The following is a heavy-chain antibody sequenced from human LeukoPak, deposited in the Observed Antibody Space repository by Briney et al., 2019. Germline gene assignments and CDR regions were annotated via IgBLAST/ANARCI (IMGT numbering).Heavy chain of an antibody. J-gene: IGHJ5*02. CDR3: ARGKVAYYDSSGYRWFDP. D-gene: IGHD3-22*01. CDR1: GGSFSGYY. CDR2: INHSGST. V-gene: IGHV4-34*01. Sequence: KPSETLSLTCAVYGGSFSGYYWSWIRQPPGKGLEWIGEINHSGSTNYNPSLKSRVTISVDTSKNQFSLKLSSVTAADTAAYYCARGKVAYYDSSGYRWFDPWGQGTLVTVSS.